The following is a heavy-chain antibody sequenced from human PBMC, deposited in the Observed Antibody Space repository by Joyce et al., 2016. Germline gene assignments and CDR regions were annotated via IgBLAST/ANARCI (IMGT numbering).Heavy chain of an antibody. J-gene: IGHJ3*02. V-gene: IGHV3-33*01. Sequence: QVQLVESGGGVVQPGGSLRLSCETFGFTFNNYGMHWVRQAPGKGLEWVAVIGYDGNNEYYADSVKGRFTISRDISKSTLYLQMNSLRVEDTAVYFCARDLEVVIASNEGFDIWGQGTLVTVSS. D-gene: IGHD2-21*01. CDR1: GFTFNNYG. CDR2: IGYDGNNE. CDR3: ARDLEVVIASNEGFDI.